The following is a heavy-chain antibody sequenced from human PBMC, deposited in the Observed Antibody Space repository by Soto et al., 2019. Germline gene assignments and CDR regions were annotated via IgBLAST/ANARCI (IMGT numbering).Heavy chain of an antibody. CDR1: GYTFTSCY. V-gene: IGHV1-46*01. Sequence: AASVKVSCKASGYTFTSCYMHWVRQAPGQGLEWMGIINPSGGSTSYAQKFQGRVTMTRDTSTSTVYMELSSLRSEDTAVYYCARTWYCTNGVCPFDYWGQGTLVTVSS. J-gene: IGHJ4*02. CDR2: INPSGGST. CDR3: ARTWYCTNGVCPFDY. D-gene: IGHD2-8*01.